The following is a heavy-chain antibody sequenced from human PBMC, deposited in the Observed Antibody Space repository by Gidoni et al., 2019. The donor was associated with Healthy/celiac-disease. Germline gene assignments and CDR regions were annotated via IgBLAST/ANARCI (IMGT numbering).Heavy chain of an antibody. J-gene: IGHJ4*02. CDR1: GFTFSSYS. CDR2: ISSSSSTI. Sequence: EVQLVESGGGLVQPGGSLRLSCAASGFTFSSYSMNWVRQAPGKGREWFSYISSSSSTIYYADSVKGRFTISRDNAKNSLYLQMNSLRAEDTAVYYCARSSGSPYYFDCWGQGTLVTVSS. CDR3: ARSSGSPYYFDC. D-gene: IGHD3-10*01. V-gene: IGHV3-48*01.